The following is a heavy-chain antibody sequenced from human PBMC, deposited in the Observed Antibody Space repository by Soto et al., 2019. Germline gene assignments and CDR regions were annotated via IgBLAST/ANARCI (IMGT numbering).Heavy chain of an antibody. Sequence: GESLKISCHGSGYTFFSFWIVWVRQVPGKGLEWVGRIDPGDSSATYSPTFQGHVTISADRSTRSAYLQWRSLRASDTAIYFCARRYCSRADCYSDSWGQGSLVTSPQ. D-gene: IGHD2-2*01. V-gene: IGHV5-10-1*01. J-gene: IGHJ4*02. CDR2: IDPGDSSA. CDR1: GYTFFSFW. CDR3: ARRYCSRADCYSDS.